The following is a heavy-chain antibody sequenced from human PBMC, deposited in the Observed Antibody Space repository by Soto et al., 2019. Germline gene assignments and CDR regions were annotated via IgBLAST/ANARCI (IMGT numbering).Heavy chain of an antibody. CDR3: AKGVSTDCSTGVCPHIYRFEMDV. D-gene: IGHD2-8*01. CDR1: GYTFTSSH. V-gene: IGHV1-2*02. J-gene: IGHJ6*02. CDR2: INPMSGGT. Sequence: ASVKVSCKASGYTFTSSHISCVLQSPLQWLDWVGRINPMSGGTSTAPKFVGRVTLTRDTSVSIAYLEVTRLKSDDTAVYYCAKGVSTDCSTGVCPHIYRFEMDVWGQGTAVTVSS.